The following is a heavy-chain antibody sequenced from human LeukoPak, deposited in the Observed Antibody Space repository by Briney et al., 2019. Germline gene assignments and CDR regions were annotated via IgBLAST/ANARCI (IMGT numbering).Heavy chain of an antibody. CDR2: ISYDGSNK. V-gene: IGHV3-30*01. J-gene: IGHJ4*02. CDR3: ARDWGVVITKNYFDY. Sequence: GRSLRLSCAASGFTFSSYAMHWVRQAPGKWLEWVAVISYDGSNKYYADSVKGRFTISRDNSKNTLYLQMNSLRAEDTAVYYCARDWGVVITKNYFDYWGQGTLVTVSS. CDR1: GFTFSSYA. D-gene: IGHD3-22*01.